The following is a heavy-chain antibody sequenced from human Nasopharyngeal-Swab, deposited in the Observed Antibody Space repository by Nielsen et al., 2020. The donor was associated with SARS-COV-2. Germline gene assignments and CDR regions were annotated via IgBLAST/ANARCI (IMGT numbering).Heavy chain of an antibody. CDR3: AKDLRGPYFF. Sequence: WILQPTGWGLEGVAAIVGSGDISGSGGSTYYADSVKVRFTISRDNSKNTLSLQMNSLRAEDTAVYYCAKDLRGPYFFWGQGTLVTVSS. D-gene: IGHD2/OR15-2a*01. CDR2: IVGSGDISGSGGST. J-gene: IGHJ4*02. V-gene: IGHV3-23*01.